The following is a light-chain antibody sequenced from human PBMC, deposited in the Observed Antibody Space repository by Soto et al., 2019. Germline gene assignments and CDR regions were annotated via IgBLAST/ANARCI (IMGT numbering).Light chain of an antibody. CDR2: GAS. V-gene: IGKV3-20*01. CDR3: QPYASSPLT. J-gene: IGKJ4*01. CDR1: QSVTSY. Sequence: DIVLTQSPGTLSLSPGERAILSCRASQSVTSYLAWYQQKPGHAPRLLIYGASSRATGIPDRFSGSGSGTDFTLTISRLEPEDFAVYYCQPYASSPLTFGGGTKVEIK.